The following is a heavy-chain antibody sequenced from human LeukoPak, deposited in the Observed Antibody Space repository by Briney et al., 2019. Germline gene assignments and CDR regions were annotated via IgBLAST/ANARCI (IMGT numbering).Heavy chain of an antibody. J-gene: IGHJ4*02. CDR1: GYTFTSYG. CDR2: ISAYNGNT. D-gene: IGHD5-18*01. Sequence: GASVKVSCKASGYTFTSYGISWVRQATGQGLEWMGWISAYNGNTNYAQKLQGRVTMTTDTSTSTAYMELRSLRSDDTAVYYCARFTRVDTAMAYYFDYWGQGTLVTVSS. V-gene: IGHV1-18*01. CDR3: ARFTRVDTAMAYYFDY.